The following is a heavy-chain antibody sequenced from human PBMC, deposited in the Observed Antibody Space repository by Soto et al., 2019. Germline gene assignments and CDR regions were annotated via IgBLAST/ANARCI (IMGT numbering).Heavy chain of an antibody. CDR2: ISGSGGTT. CDR1: GFSFSTYA. V-gene: IGHV3-23*01. D-gene: IGHD6-13*01. J-gene: IGHJ1*01. Sequence: EVQLLESGGGLVQPEGSLRLSCAASGFSFSTYAMSWVRQAPGKGLEWVSGISGSGGTTYYADSVKGRFTISRDNSKKPLYLQVSSLRVEDTAVYYCAKDQAAAGTISRYFQHWGQGTLVTVSS. CDR3: AKDQAAAGTISRYFQH.